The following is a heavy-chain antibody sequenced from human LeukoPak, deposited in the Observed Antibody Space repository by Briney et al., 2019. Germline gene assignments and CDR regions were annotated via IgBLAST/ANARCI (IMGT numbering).Heavy chain of an antibody. CDR2: INPSGGST. CDR3: ARPQAYDSSGNDAFDI. CDR1: GYTFTSYY. D-gene: IGHD3-22*01. Sequence: GASVKVSCKASGYTFTSYYMHWVRQAPGQGLEWMGIINPSGGSTSYAQKFQGRVTMTRDTSTSTVYMELSSLRSEDTAVYYCARPQAYDSSGNDAFDIWGQGTMVTVSS. V-gene: IGHV1-46*01. J-gene: IGHJ3*02.